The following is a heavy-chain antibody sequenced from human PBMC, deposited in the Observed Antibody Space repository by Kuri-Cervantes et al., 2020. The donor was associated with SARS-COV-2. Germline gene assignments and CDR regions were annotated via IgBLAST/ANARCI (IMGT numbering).Heavy chain of an antibody. J-gene: IGHJ6*02. V-gene: IGHV3-30-3*01. CDR2: ISYDGSIK. CDR3: ATTYCSRINCPDYYYGVDV. Sequence: GESLKISCAASGFTLSTYAMHWVRQAPGKGLEWVAVISYDGSIKYYADSVKGRFTISRDNSKNTLYLQMYSLRDEDTAVYYCATTYCSRINCPDYYYGVDVWGQGTTVTVSS. CDR1: GFTLSTYA. D-gene: IGHD2-2*01.